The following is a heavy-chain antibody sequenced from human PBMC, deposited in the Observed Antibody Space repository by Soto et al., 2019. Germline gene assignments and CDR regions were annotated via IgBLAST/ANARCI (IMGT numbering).Heavy chain of an antibody. V-gene: IGHV1-69*13. J-gene: IGHJ6*02. CDR1: GGTFSSYA. Sequence: SVKVSCKASGGTFSSYAISWVRQAPGQGLEWMGGIIPIFGTANYAQKFQGRVTITADESTSTAYMELSSLRSEDTAVYYCARDKEESVLGYYYGMDVWGQGTTVTVSS. CDR2: IIPIFGTA. CDR3: ARDKEESVLGYYYGMDV.